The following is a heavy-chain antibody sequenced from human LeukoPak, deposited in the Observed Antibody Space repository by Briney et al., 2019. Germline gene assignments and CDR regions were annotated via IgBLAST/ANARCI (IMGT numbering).Heavy chain of an antibody. V-gene: IGHV4-4*07. D-gene: IGHD6-19*01. CDR1: GGSISTYY. CDR3: ARHYTSGWDLDY. J-gene: IGHJ4*02. CDR2: IHTSGGA. Sequence: SETLSLTCSVSGGSISTYYWSWIRQSAGKGLEWIGRIHTSGGANYNPSLKSRVTISVDTSKNQFSLKLTSVTAADTAIYYCARHYTSGWDLDYWGQGTLVTVSS.